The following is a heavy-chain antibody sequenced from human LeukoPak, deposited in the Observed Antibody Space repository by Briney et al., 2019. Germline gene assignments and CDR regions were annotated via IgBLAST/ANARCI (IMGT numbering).Heavy chain of an antibody. CDR3: ARRYCSSTSCLFDY. Sequence: PGGSLRLSCAASGFTFSSYDMNWVRQAPGKGLEWVSHISSSSSSISYADSVKGRFTISRDNAKNSLFLQMNSLRAEDTAVYYCARRYCSSTSCLFDYWGQGTLVTVSS. CDR1: GFTFSSYD. D-gene: IGHD2-2*01. V-gene: IGHV3-48*03. J-gene: IGHJ4*02. CDR2: ISSSSSSI.